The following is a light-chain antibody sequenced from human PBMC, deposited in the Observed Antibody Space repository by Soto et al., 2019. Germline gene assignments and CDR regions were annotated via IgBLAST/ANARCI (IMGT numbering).Light chain of an antibody. J-gene: IGKJ1*01. V-gene: IGKV3-20*01. CDR2: AAS. CDR3: QQSGSSPPT. CDR1: QNIKSD. Sequence: IVMTQSSATLSVSPGGRATLSCRASQNIKSDLAWYQQKPGQAPTFLIYAASNRATGIPDRFSGSGSGTDFTLTISRLEPEDFAVYYCQQSGSSPPTFGQGTKVDIK.